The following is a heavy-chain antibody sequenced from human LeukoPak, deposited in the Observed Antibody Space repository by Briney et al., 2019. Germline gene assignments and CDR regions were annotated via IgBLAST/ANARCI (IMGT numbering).Heavy chain of an antibody. D-gene: IGHD3-22*01. CDR1: GFTFSSYA. CDR3: ARWNYYDSSGYYIDDAFDI. CDR2: ISGSGGST. Sequence: GGSLRLSCAASGFTFSSYAMSWVRQAPGKGLEWVSAISGSGGSTYYADSVKGRFTISRDNSKNTLYLQMNSLRAEDTAVYYCARWNYYDSSGYYIDDAFDIWGQGTMVTVSS. V-gene: IGHV3-23*01. J-gene: IGHJ3*02.